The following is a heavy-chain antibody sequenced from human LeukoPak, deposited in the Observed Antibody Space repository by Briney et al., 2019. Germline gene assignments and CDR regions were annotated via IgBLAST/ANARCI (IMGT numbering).Heavy chain of an antibody. Sequence: SETLSLTCTVSTLSISPYYWSWMRQPPGKGLEWIGYVHLSGITNYNFFLKSRVTMSVDTSKNQFSLNLSSVTAADTAVYYCARHGSLSKGYYGMDVWGQGTTVTVSS. CDR2: VHLSGIT. CDR1: TLSISPYY. V-gene: IGHV4-59*08. CDR3: ARHGSLSKGYYGMDV. D-gene: IGHD3-10*01. J-gene: IGHJ6*02.